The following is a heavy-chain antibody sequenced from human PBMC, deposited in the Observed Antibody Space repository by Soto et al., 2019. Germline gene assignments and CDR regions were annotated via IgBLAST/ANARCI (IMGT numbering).Heavy chain of an antibody. CDR2: FDPEDGET. D-gene: IGHD5-12*01. V-gene: IGHV1-24*01. Sequence: ASVKFSGKVSGYTRTELSMHWLRQAPRKGLEWMGCFDPEDGETIYAQKFQGRVTMTEDTSTDTAYMELSSLRSEDTAVYYCATAIVDIVATLPLPSDYWGQGTLVTVSS. J-gene: IGHJ4*02. CDR3: ATAIVDIVATLPLPSDY. CDR1: GYTRTELS.